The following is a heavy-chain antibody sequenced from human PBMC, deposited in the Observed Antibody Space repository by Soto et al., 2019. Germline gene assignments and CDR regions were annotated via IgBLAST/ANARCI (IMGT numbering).Heavy chain of an antibody. V-gene: IGHV4-4*02. CDR1: GGSFTSNNC. D-gene: IGHD1-7*01. CDR2: IYRTGST. Sequence: PSETRSLTCAVSGGSFTSNNCWTWVRQPPGQGLEWIGEIYRTGSTNYNPSLKSRVTISLDKSENQFSLKVTSLTAADTAVYYCASRDPGTSVDYWGQGTLVTVSS. CDR3: ASRDPGTSVDY. J-gene: IGHJ4*02.